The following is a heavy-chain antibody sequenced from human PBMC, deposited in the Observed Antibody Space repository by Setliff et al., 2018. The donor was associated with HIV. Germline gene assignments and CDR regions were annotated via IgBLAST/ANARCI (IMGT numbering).Heavy chain of an antibody. D-gene: IGHD6-13*01. V-gene: IGHV4-31*03. CDR1: GGSISSGGYH. CDR3: ARAISAACIAPFDF. J-gene: IGHJ4*02. CDR2: IFYSGST. Sequence: PSETLSLTCTVSGGSISSGGYHWSWIRQHPGKGLEWIGYIFYSGSTSYNPSLKSRVAISIDTSKNQFSLKLSSVTAADTAVYYCARAISAACIAPFDFWGQGTLVTVLL.